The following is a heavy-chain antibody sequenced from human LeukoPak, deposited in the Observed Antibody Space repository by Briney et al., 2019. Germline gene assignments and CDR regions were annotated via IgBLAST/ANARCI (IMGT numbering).Heavy chain of an antibody. V-gene: IGHV3-15*01. D-gene: IGHD6-19*01. CDR3: STYNYSSGWS. J-gene: IGHJ5*02. Sequence: GGSLRLPCAASGLTFSNAWMHWVRQAPGKGLEWVGRVRSKTDGGTTDYAAPVEGRFTISRDDSKSTLYLQVNSLKIEDTAVYYCSTYNYSSGWSWGQGTLVTVSS. CDR1: GLTFSNAW. CDR2: VRSKTDGGTT.